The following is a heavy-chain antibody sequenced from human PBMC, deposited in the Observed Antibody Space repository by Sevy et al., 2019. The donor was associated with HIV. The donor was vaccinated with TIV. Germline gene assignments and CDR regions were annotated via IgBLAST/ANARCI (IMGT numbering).Heavy chain of an antibody. Sequence: GGSLRLSCAASGFTFDDYGMSWVRQAPGKGLEWVSGINWNGGSISYADSVRGRFTISRDNAKNSLYLQMNSLRAEDTAVYYCARSGDDSSGFYYWWFDPWGQGTLVTVSS. J-gene: IGHJ5*02. V-gene: IGHV3-20*04. CDR1: GFTFDDYG. D-gene: IGHD3-22*01. CDR3: ARSGDDSSGFYYWWFDP. CDR2: INWNGGSI.